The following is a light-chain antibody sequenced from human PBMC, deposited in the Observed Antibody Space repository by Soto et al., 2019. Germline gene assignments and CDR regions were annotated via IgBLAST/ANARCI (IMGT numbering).Light chain of an antibody. CDR1: QGIGIY. J-gene: IGKJ2*01. V-gene: IGKV1-12*01. CDR2: AAS. Sequence: DIQMTQSPSSVSASVGDRVTITCRASQGIGIYLAWYQQKPGKAPKLLIYAASTLQSGVPSRFRGSGSGTDFSLTXSXLXPEXXXTXXXQXXNXLPYTFGQGTKLEIK. CDR3: QXXNXLPYT.